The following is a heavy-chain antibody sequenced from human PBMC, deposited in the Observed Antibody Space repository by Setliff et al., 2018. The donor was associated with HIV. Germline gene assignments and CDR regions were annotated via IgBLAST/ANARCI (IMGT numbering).Heavy chain of an antibody. J-gene: IGHJ4*02. Sequence: ASVKVSCKASGGTFKNDVISWVRQAPGQGLEWMGGISAYNGNTNYAQKFQGRVTMTTDTSTSTTYMDLRSLRSDDTAVYYCARDGNSVTDYWGQGTLVTVSS. CDR1: GGTFKNDV. D-gene: IGHD1-1*01. CDR2: ISAYNGNT. CDR3: ARDGNSVTDY. V-gene: IGHV1-18*01.